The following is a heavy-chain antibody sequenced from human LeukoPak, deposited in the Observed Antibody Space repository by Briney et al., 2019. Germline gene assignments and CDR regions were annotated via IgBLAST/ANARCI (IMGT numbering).Heavy chain of an antibody. D-gene: IGHD3-10*01. CDR1: GFTFRSYG. J-gene: IGHJ4*02. V-gene: IGHV3-33*01. CDR3: ATGGVTLFDY. CDR2: IWYDGSNK. Sequence: GRSLRLSCAASGFTFRSYGMHWVRLAPGNGLEWVVIIWYDGSNKYYADSVKGRFTISRDNSKNTLYLQMNSLRAEDTAVYYCATGGVTLFDYWGQGTLVTVSS.